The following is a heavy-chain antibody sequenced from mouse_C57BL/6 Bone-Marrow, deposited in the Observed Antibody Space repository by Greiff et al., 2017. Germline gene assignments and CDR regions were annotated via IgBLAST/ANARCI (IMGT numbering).Heavy chain of an antibody. CDR3: ARSNYGSSLFDY. V-gene: IGHV1-64*01. Sequence: QVQLQQPGAELVKPGASVKLSCKASGYTFTSYWMHWVKQRPGQGLEWIGMIHPNSGSTNYNEKFKSKATLTVDKSSSTAYMQLSSLTSEVSAVYYCARSNYGSSLFDYWGQGTTLTVSS. J-gene: IGHJ2*01. D-gene: IGHD1-1*01. CDR1: GYTFTSYW. CDR2: IHPNSGST.